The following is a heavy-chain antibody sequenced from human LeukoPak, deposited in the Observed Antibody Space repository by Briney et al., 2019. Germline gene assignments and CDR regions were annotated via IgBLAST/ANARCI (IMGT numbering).Heavy chain of an antibody. CDR3: ARDRGDYGGSYDY. CDR2: VHYSGTT. Sequence: SETLSLTCTVSDGSITNHDWSWVRQSPGKGLEFIGYVHYSGTTHYNPSLSSRVTISIDTSKTQFSLKLSSVTAADTAVYYCARDRGDYGGSYDYWGQGTLVTVSS. D-gene: IGHD4-23*01. J-gene: IGHJ4*02. CDR1: DGSITNHD. V-gene: IGHV4-59*11.